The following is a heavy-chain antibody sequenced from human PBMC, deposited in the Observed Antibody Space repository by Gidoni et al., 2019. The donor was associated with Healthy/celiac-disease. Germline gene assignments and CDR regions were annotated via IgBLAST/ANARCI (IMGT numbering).Heavy chain of an antibody. V-gene: IGHV3-9*01. D-gene: IGHD6-13*01. Sequence: EVQLVESGGGLVQPGRSLRLSCAASGFTFDDYAMHWVRQAPGKGLEWVSGISWNRGSIGYADSVKGRFTISRDNAKNSLYLQMNSLRAEDTALYYCAKGVSSSWYYFDYWGQGTLVTVSS. CDR2: ISWNRGSI. CDR3: AKGVSSSWYYFDY. J-gene: IGHJ4*02. CDR1: GFTFDDYA.